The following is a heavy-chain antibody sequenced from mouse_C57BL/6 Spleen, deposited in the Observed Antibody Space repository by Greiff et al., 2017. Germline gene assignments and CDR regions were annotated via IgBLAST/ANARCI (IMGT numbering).Heavy chain of an antibody. Sequence: QVQLQQPGPGLVQPSQCLSITCTVSGYSLTSYGVHWVRQSPGKGLEWLGVICSGGSTDYYAAFISRLSIGKDNSKSQVFFRMNRLQADDTAIYYCASIEYFDVWGTGTTVTVSS. V-gene: IGHV2-2*01. CDR1: GYSLTSYG. CDR3: ASIEYFDV. J-gene: IGHJ1*03. CDR2: ICSGGST. D-gene: IGHD2-12*01.